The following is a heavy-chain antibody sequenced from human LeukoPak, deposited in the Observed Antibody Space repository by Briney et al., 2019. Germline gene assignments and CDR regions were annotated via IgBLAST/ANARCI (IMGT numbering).Heavy chain of an antibody. CDR1: GGSISSSNW. J-gene: IGHJ6*03. CDR2: IYHSGST. D-gene: IGHD3-10*01. V-gene: IGHV4-4*02. CDR3: ARQLYSSGSYYAPMDV. Sequence: SETLSLTCAVSGGSISSSNWWSWVRQPPGKGLEWIGEIYHSGSTNYNPSLKGRVTISVDKSKNQFSLKLSSVTAADTAVYYCARQLYSSGSYYAPMDVWGKGTTVTISS.